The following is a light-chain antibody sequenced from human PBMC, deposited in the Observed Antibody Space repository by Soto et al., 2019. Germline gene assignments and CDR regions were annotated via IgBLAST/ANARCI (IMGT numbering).Light chain of an antibody. Sequence: IQVTQFPSSLSASVGDRVTITCRASQNINNWLAWYQFKPGKAPRLLIYKASTVETGVPSRFSGSGSGTEFTISISGLQPDDFATYYCPQYDTFWTFGQGTTVDIE. V-gene: IGKV1-5*03. CDR3: PQYDTFWT. J-gene: IGKJ1*01. CDR2: KAS. CDR1: QNINNW.